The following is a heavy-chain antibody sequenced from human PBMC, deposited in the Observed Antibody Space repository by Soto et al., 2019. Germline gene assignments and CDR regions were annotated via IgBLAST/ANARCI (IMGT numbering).Heavy chain of an antibody. CDR1: GASISSGGYS. CDR2: IYHSGST. V-gene: IGHV4-30-2*01. CDR3: ARVPSP. Sequence: QLQLQESSAGLVKPSQTLSLTCAVSGASISSGGYSWSWIRQPPGKGLEWIGYIYHSGSTYYNPSLKSRVTISVDRSKNQFSLKLSSVTAADTAVYYCARVPSPWGQGTLVTVSS. J-gene: IGHJ5*02.